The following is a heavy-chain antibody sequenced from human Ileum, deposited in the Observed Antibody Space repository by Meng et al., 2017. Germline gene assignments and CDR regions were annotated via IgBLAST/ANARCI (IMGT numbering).Heavy chain of an antibody. V-gene: IGHV4-39*01. D-gene: IGHD3-10*01. CDR1: GGSISSSNYY. CDR3: ARRRGGSGRDC. CDR2: IYHSGST. Sequence: QLQLPESGPGLVQPSETLSLTCTVSGGSISSSNYYWDWIRQPPGKGLEWIGAIYHSGSTSYNPSLQSRVTMFVDTSKNQFSLMLTSVTATDTAVYYCARRRGGSGRDCRGQGTLVTVSS. J-gene: IGHJ4*02.